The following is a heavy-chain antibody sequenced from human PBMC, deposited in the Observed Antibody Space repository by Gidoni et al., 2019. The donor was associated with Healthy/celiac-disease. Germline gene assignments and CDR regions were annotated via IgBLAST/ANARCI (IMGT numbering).Heavy chain of an antibody. J-gene: IGHJ6*02. Sequence: QVQLQESGPGLVKPSETLSLTCTVSGGSISSYYWSWIRQPPGKGLEWIGYIYYSGSTNYNPSLKSRVTISVDTSKNQFSLKLSSVTAADTAVYYCARDLDTAMSSPYYYYGMDVWGQGTTVTVSS. V-gene: IGHV4-59*01. CDR3: ARDLDTAMSSPYYYYGMDV. D-gene: IGHD5-18*01. CDR1: GGSISSYY. CDR2: IYYSGST.